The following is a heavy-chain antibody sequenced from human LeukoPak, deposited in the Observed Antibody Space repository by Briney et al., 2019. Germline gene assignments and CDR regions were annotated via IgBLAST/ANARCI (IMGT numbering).Heavy chain of an antibody. V-gene: IGHV3-21*01. D-gene: IGHD6-13*01. CDR1: GFTFSSYS. J-gene: IGHJ4*02. CDR3: ARRQYSSSWPPSTSFDY. Sequence: GGSLRLSCAASGFTFSSYSMNWVRQAPGKGLEWVSSISSSSSDIYYADSVKGRFTISRDNAKNSLYLQMNSLRAEDTAVYYCARRQYSSSWPPSTSFDYWGQGTLVTVSS. CDR2: ISSSSSDI.